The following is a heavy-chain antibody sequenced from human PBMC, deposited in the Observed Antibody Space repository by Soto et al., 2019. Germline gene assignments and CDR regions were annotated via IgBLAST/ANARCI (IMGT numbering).Heavy chain of an antibody. CDR3: ARAYGSGSYDRDYYYYGMDV. J-gene: IGHJ6*02. V-gene: IGHV1-69*13. Sequence: GASVKVSCKASGGTFSSYAISWVRQAPGQGLEWMGGIIPIFGTANYAQKFQGRVTITADESTSTAYMELSSLRSEDTAVYYCARAYGSGSYDRDYYYYGMDVWGQGTTVTVSS. CDR2: IIPIFGTA. CDR1: GGTFSSYA. D-gene: IGHD3-10*01.